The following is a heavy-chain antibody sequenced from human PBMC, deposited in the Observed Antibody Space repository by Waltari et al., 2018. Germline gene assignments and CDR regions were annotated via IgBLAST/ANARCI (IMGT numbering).Heavy chain of an antibody. V-gene: IGHV4-34*01. CDR3: ARGLETGTSSWHYFDS. Sequence: QVQPQQWGAGLLKPSETLSLTCAVSGGSFSLIRQPPGQGLDWIGDINHSGSISLNPSLKSRVTMSVDTSKNQLSLRLTSVTAADTAVYYCARGLETGTSSWHYFDSWGQGTLVTVSS. D-gene: IGHD6-13*01. CDR1: GGSF. CDR2: INHSGSI. J-gene: IGHJ4*02.